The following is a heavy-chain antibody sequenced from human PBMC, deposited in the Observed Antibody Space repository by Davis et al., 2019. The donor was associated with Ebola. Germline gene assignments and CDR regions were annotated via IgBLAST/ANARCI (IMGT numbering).Heavy chain of an antibody. CDR3: ARDAYYYDSSGYYIGYFDY. CDR1: GFTFSSYS. CDR2: ISSSSSTI. V-gene: IGHV3-48*02. Sequence: GESLKISCAASGFTFSSYSMNWVRQAPGKGLEWVSYISSSSSTIYYADSVKGRFTISRDNAKNSLYLQMNSLRDEDTAVYYCARDAYYYDSSGYYIGYFDYWGQGTLVTVSS. D-gene: IGHD3-22*01. J-gene: IGHJ4*02.